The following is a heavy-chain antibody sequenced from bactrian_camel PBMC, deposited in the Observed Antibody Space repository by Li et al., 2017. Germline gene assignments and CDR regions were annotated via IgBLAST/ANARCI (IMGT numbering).Heavy chain of an antibody. Sequence: HVQLVESGGGSVQAGGSLRLSCAASGGSGYTYTTCNMGWYRQAPGKERELVSRIIRGGDPYYAESVKGRFTVSQDNAKNTVYLQMSSLKPEDTAVYYCAGDPHSSPVTWCDVDFGYWGQGTQVTVS. V-gene: IGHV3S53*01. D-gene: IGHD7*01. CDR1: GGSGYTYTTCN. J-gene: IGHJ6*01. CDR3: AGDPHSSPVTWCDVDFGY. CDR2: IIRGGDP.